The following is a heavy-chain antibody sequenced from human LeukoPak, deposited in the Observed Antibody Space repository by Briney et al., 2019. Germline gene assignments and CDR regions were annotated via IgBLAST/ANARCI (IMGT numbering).Heavy chain of an antibody. J-gene: IGHJ5*02. CDR2: IYYSGST. V-gene: IGHV4-59*01. Sequence: SETLSLTCTVSGGSISSYYWSWIRQPPGKGLGWIGYIYYSGSTNYNPSLKSRVTISVDTSKNQFSLKLSSVTAADTAVYYCARDTTVRGVINANWFDPWGQGTLVTVSS. D-gene: IGHD3-10*01. CDR1: GGSISSYY. CDR3: ARDTTVRGVINANWFDP.